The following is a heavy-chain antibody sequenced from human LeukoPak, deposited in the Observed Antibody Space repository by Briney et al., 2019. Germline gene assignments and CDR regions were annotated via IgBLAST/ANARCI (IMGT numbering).Heavy chain of an antibody. J-gene: IGHJ4*02. Sequence: SETLSLTCTVSGGSIRSHCWSWVRQPPGKGLEWIGYIYFSGSTNYNPSLKSRVTISMGTSENQFSLKLSSVTAADTAVYYCARSAAPHYSDYWGQGTLVTVSS. V-gene: IGHV4-59*11. CDR1: GGSIRSHC. D-gene: IGHD6-6*01. CDR3: ARSAAPHYSDY. CDR2: IYFSGST.